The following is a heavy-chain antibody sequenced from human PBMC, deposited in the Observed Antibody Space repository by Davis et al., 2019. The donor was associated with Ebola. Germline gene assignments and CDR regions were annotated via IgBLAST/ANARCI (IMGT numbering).Heavy chain of an antibody. J-gene: IGHJ5*01. CDR2: ISWNSGSI. CDR1: GFTFDDYA. V-gene: IGHV3-9*01. CDR3: ARDLSREYWFDS. Sequence: PGGSLRLSCAASGFTFDDYAMHWVRQAPGKGLEWVSGISWNSGSIGYADSVKGRFTISRDNAKNSLYLQMNGLRDEDTAVYYCARDLSREYWFDSWGQGVLVTVSS.